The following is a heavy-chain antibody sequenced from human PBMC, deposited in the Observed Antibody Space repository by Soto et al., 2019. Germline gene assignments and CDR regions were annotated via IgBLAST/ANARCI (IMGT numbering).Heavy chain of an antibody. D-gene: IGHD5-12*01. Sequence: QEHLVESGGGVVQPGESLRLSCAASGFILRSNGMHWVRQAPGKGLEWVAVSSFDGTKTYYADSVKGRFTISRDTPNNTLYLQMTSLRVEDTAIYYCAKERGYDYKNGLEVWGQGTTVTVSS. CDR2: SSFDGTKT. V-gene: IGHV3-30*18. CDR1: GFILRSNG. J-gene: IGHJ6*02. CDR3: AKERGYDYKNGLEV.